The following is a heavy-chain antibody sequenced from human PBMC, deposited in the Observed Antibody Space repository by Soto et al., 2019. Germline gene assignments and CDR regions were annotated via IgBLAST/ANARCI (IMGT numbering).Heavy chain of an antibody. J-gene: IGHJ5*02. V-gene: IGHV1-18*04. CDR2: ISAYNGNT. CDR3: ARDSRDPCGAYNWFDP. CDR1: GYTFTSFG. Sequence: QVQLVQSGAEVKKPGASVKVSCKASGYTFTSFGISWVRQAPGQGLEWMGWISAYNGNTNYAQKLQGRVTMTTDTSTSIAYMELRSLRSDDTAGYYCARDSRDPCGAYNWFDPWGQGTLVTVSS. D-gene: IGHD1-26*01.